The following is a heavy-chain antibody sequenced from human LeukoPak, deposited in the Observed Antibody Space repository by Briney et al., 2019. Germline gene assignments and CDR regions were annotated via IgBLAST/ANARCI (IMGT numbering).Heavy chain of an antibody. J-gene: IGHJ4*02. Sequence: TGGSLRLSCAASGFTFSSYSMNWVRQAPGKGLEWVSSISSSSSYIYYADSVKGRFTISRDNAKNSLYLQMNSLRAEDTAVYYCARDLYDFWSGYLGDYWGQGTLVTVSS. CDR2: ISSSSSYI. V-gene: IGHV3-21*01. D-gene: IGHD3-3*01. CDR1: GFTFSSYS. CDR3: ARDLYDFWSGYLGDY.